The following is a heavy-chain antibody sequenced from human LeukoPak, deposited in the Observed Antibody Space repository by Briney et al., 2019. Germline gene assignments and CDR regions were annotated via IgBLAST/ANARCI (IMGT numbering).Heavy chain of an antibody. V-gene: IGHV4-39*01. CDR3: ARHTSAWDFQH. J-gene: IGHJ1*01. Sequence: SETLSLTCTVSGGSIISSSYYWGWIRQPPGKGLEWIGSIYYSGSTYYNPSPKSRVTISVDTSKNQFSLKLSSATAADTAVYYCARHTSAWDFQHWGQGTLVTVSS. CDR1: GGSIISSSYY. CDR2: IYYSGST. D-gene: IGHD1-26*01.